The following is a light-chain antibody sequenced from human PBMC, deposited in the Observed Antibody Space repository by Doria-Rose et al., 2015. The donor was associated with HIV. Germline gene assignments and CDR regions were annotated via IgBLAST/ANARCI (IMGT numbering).Light chain of an antibody. J-gene: IGKJ1*01. V-gene: IGKV3-20*01. CDR2: DGS. CDR1: QSFSSTY. CDR3: HQYGTSWT. Sequence: TQPPGTLSLSPRERATLSCRASQSFSSTYLAWYQQKPGQAPSLLIYDGSTRATGIPDRFSASGSGTDFTLTINRLEPEDFALYYCHQYGTSWTFGQGTTVEI.